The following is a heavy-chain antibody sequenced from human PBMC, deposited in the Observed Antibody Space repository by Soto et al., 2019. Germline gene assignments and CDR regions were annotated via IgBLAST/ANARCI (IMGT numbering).Heavy chain of an antibody. Sequence: QVHLVQSGAEVKEPGASVRVSCKASGYTFTSYGFIWVRQAPGQGLEWLAWISANNGDTNSADKFQGRVTLTTDTPTSTAYMELRSLTSDDTAVYFCARDFRNICTGATCIYFDYCGQGTLVTVSS. CDR3: ARDFRNICTGATCIYFDY. V-gene: IGHV1-18*01. J-gene: IGHJ4*02. CDR1: GYTFTSYG. D-gene: IGHD2-8*02. CDR2: ISANNGDT.